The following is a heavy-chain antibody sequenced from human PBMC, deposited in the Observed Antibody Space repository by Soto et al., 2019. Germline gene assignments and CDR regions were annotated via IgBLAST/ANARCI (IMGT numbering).Heavy chain of an antibody. V-gene: IGHV4-34*01. D-gene: IGHD6-13*01. CDR1: GGSCSGYY. J-gene: IGHJ5*02. CDR3: ARAPGGIAADGKLQLFDL. Sequence: LSLTCAVYGGSCSGYYWSWIRHPPGKGREWSVEINHSGSTNYNASLKSRVTISVDTSKNQFSLKLSSVTAADTAVYYCARAPGGIAADGKLQLFDLWGQGTXVTVSS. CDR2: INHSGST.